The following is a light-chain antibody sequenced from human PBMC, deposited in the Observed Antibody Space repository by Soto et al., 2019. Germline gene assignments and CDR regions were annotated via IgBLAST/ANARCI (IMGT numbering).Light chain of an antibody. J-gene: IGKJ4*01. CDR3: QQYDNLPSLT. CDR2: DAS. CDR1: QDINNY. Sequence: DSQMTQSPSSLSASVGDRVTITCQASQDINNYLNWYQQKPGKAPKLLIYDASNLETGVPSRFSGSGSGTDFTFTISSLQPEDIATYYCQQYDNLPSLTFGGGTKVEIK. V-gene: IGKV1-33*01.